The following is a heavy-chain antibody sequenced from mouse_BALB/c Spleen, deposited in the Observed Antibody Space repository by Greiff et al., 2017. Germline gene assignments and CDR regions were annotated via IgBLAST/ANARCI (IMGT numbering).Heavy chain of an antibody. CDR2: IWAGGST. Sequence: VKLQESGPGLVAPSQSLSITCTVSGFSLTSYGVHWVRQPPGKGLEWLGVIWAGGSTNYNSALMSRLSISKDNSKSQVFLKMNSLQTDDTAMYYCARDGVTTATWYFDVWGAGTTVTVSS. D-gene: IGHD1-2*01. V-gene: IGHV2-9*02. CDR3: ARDGVTTATWYFDV. CDR1: GFSLTSYG. J-gene: IGHJ1*01.